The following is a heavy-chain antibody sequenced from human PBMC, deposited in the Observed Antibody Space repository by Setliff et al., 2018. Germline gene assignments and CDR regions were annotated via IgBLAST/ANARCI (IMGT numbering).Heavy chain of an antibody. Sequence: SETLSLTCTVSGGSISSSSYYWGWIRQPPGKGLEWIGSIYYSGSTYYNPSLKSRVTISVDTSKNQFSLKLSSVTAADTAVYYCARDVRVASSSWFKGAFDIWCQGTMVTVSS. CDR3: ARDVRVASSSWFKGAFDI. CDR2: IYYSGST. V-gene: IGHV4-39*07. D-gene: IGHD6-13*01. CDR1: GGSISSSSYY. J-gene: IGHJ3*02.